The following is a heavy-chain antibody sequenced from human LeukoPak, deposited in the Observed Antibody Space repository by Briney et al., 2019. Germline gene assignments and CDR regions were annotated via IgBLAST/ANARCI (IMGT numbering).Heavy chain of an antibody. CDR3: ARDRVDYYDSSGLPGDAFDI. V-gene: IGHV3-74*01. J-gene: IGHJ3*02. CDR1: GFTFSSYW. CDR2: INSDGSST. D-gene: IGHD3-22*01. Sequence: GGSLRLSCAASGFTFSSYWMHWARQAPGKGLVWVSRINSDGSSTSYADSVKGRFTISRDNAKNTLYLQMNSLRAEDTAVYYCARDRVDYYDSSGLPGDAFDIWGQGTMVTVSS.